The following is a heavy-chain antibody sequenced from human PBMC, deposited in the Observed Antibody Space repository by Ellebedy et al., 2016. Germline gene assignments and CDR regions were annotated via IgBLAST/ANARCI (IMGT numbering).Heavy chain of an antibody. D-gene: IGHD2-8*02. CDR3: ARIYCTDTYCSYKFDC. CDR1: GGSISSTNW. J-gene: IGHJ4*02. Sequence: GSLRLSCAVSGGSISSTNWWSWVRQAPGEGLEYIGEIDHSGRANYNPSLKSRVIISVDTSKNQFSLKLSSVTAADTAVYYCARIYCTDTYCSYKFDCWGQGTLVTVSS. CDR2: IDHSGRA. V-gene: IGHV4-4*02.